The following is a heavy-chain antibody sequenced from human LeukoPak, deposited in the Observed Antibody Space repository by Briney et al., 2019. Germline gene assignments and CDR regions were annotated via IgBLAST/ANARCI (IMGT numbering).Heavy chain of an antibody. Sequence: GGSLRLSCAASGFTFSTYSMNWVRQAPGKGLEWVSSITSPVGRMYYADSLKGRITISRDNARSTLYLQMNSLRAEDTAVYYCATDGRSSGWYGFDYWGQAILVTVSS. J-gene: IGHJ4*02. CDR3: ATDGRSSGWYGFDY. V-gene: IGHV3-21*01. CDR2: ITSPVGRM. CDR1: GFTFSTYS. D-gene: IGHD6-19*01.